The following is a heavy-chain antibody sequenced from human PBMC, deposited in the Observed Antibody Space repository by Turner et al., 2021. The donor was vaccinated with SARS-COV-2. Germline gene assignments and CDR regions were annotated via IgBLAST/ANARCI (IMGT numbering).Heavy chain of an antibody. Sequence: KVSGYSLTELSMHWVRQAPGKGLEWMGGFDPEDGETIYAQKFQGRVTMTEDTSTDTAYMELSSLRSEDTAVYYCATGVAVAGTSSEYYYYYGMDVWGQGTTVTVSS. CDR2: FDPEDGET. V-gene: IGHV1-24*01. J-gene: IGHJ6*02. CDR3: ATGVAVAGTSSEYYYYYGMDV. CDR1: GYSLTELS. D-gene: IGHD6-19*01.